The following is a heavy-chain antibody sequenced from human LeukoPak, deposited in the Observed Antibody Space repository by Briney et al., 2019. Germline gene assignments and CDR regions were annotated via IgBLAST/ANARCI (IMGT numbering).Heavy chain of an antibody. CDR1: GGTFSSYA. V-gene: IGHV1-69*06. J-gene: IGHJ5*02. D-gene: IGHD6-19*01. CDR2: IIPIFGTA. Sequence: ASVKVSCKASGGTFSSYAISWVRQAPGQRLEWMGGIIPIFGTANYTQKFQGSVTITADKATSTAYMELSSLRSEDTAVYYCARVRGYSSGWFAVWFDPWGQRPLVTVPS. CDR3: ARVRGYSSGWFAVWFDP.